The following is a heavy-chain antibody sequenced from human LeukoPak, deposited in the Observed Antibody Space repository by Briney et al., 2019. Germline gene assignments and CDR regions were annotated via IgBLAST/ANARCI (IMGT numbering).Heavy chain of an antibody. CDR1: GGSFSNHY. CDR3: ARVVVVPAAPRLDY. D-gene: IGHD2-2*01. J-gene: IGHJ4*02. V-gene: IGHV4-59*11. Sequence: SETLSLTCTVSGGSFSNHYWSWIRQPPGKGLEWIGYIYHTGSTNYNPSLKSRVTISVDTSKNQFSLKLSSVTAADTAVYYCARVVVVPAAPRLDYWGQGTLVTVSS. CDR2: IYHTGST.